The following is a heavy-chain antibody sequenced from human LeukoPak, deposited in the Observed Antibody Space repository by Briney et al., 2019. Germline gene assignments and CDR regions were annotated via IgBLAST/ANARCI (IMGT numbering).Heavy chain of an antibody. CDR1: GGSFSGYY. Sequence: PSETLSLTCAVYGGSFSGYYWSWIRQPPGKGLEWIGEINHSGSTNYNPSLKSRVTISVDTSKNQFSLKLSSVTAADTAVYYCARLRQWLVDDNPYYYYGMDVWGQGTTVTVSS. D-gene: IGHD6-19*01. J-gene: IGHJ6*02. V-gene: IGHV4-34*01. CDR3: ARLRQWLVDDNPYYYYGMDV. CDR2: INHSGST.